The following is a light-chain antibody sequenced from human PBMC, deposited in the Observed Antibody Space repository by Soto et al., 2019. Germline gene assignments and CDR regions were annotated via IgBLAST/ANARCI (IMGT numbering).Light chain of an antibody. CDR3: AAWDDSLNGHVV. CDR1: NSNIESNT. CDR2: SNN. V-gene: IGLV1-44*01. J-gene: IGLJ2*01. Sequence: QSVLTQPPSASGTPGQRVTISCSGSNSNIESNTVNWYQQLPGTAPKLLIYSNNQRPSGVPDRFSGSKSGTSASLAISGLQSDDEVDYYCAAWDDSLNGHVVFGGGTKLTVL.